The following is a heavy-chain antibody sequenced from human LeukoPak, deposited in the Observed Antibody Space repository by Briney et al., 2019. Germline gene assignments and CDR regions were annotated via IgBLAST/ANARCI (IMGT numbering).Heavy chain of an antibody. J-gene: IGHJ6*02. Sequence: GGSLRLSCAASGFTFDDYAMHWVRQAPGKGLEWVSLISGDGGSTYYADSVKGRFTISRDNSKNSLYLQMNSLRAEDTAVYYCAKPPPDNYYYYGMDVWGQGTTVTVSS. CDR3: AKPPPDNYYYYGMDV. V-gene: IGHV3-43*02. CDR2: ISGDGGST. CDR1: GFTFDDYA. D-gene: IGHD5-24*01.